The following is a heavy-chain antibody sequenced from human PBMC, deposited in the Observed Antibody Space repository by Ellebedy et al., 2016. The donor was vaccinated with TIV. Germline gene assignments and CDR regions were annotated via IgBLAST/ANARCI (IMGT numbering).Heavy chain of an antibody. CDR3: ARDRPGPTITFGAVWDAFDI. CDR1: GGSISPYY. D-gene: IGHD3-16*01. J-gene: IGHJ3*02. CDR2: IYSSGST. V-gene: IGHV4-4*07. Sequence: SETLSLXXTVSGGSISPYYWRWIRQPAGKGLEWIGRIYSSGSTNYNPSLRSRVTMSVDKSKNQFSLKLTSVTAADTAVYYCARDRPGPTITFGAVWDAFDIWGQGTMVTVSS.